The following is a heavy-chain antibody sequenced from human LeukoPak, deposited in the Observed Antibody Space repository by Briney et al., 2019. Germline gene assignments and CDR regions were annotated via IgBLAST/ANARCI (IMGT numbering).Heavy chain of an antibody. CDR2: FDPEDGET. D-gene: IGHD6-19*01. V-gene: IGHV1-24*01. CDR3: ATDSAHSSGWSTRGNYFDY. J-gene: IGHJ4*02. CDR1: GYTLTELS. Sequence: ASVKVSCKVSGYTLTELSMHWVRQAPGKGLEWMGGFDPEDGETIYAQKFQGRVTMTEDTSTDTAYMELSSLRSEDTAVYYCATDSAHSSGWSTRGNYFDYWGQGTLVTVFS.